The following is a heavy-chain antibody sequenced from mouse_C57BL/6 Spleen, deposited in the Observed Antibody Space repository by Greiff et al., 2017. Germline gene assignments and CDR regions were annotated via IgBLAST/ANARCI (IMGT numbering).Heavy chain of an antibody. V-gene: IGHV1-64*01. CDR3: ARPIDSTVVATDAMDY. J-gene: IGHJ4*01. CDR2: IHPNSGST. Sequence: QVQLQQSGAELVKPGASVKLSCKASGYTFTSYWMHWVKQRPGQGLEWIGMIHPNSGSTNYNEKFKSKATLTVDKSSSTAYMQLSSLTSEDSAVYYCARPIDSTVVATDAMDYWGQGTSVTVSS. CDR1: GYTFTSYW. D-gene: IGHD1-1*01.